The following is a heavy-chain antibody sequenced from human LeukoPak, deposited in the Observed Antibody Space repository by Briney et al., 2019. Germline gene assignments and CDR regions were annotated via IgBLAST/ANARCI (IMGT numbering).Heavy chain of an antibody. J-gene: IGHJ4*02. CDR1: GYIFNSYG. Sequence: ASVKVSCKASGYIFNSYGISWVRQAPGQGLEWMGWISGYIGNTNYAQRFQGRVTMTIGTSTSTAHMEVRSLRSDDTAVYYCARVRNYGDSDYWGQRTLVTVSS. V-gene: IGHV1-18*01. CDR2: ISGYIGNT. D-gene: IGHD4-17*01. CDR3: ARVRNYGDSDY.